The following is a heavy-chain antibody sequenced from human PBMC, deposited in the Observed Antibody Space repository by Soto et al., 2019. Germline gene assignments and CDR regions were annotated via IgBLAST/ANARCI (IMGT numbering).Heavy chain of an antibody. D-gene: IGHD3-3*01. CDR2: MNPNSGNT. J-gene: IGHJ6*02. CDR3: ARGREGYYDFWSGYLSGSHHGMDV. CDR1: GYTFTSYD. V-gene: IGHV1-8*01. Sequence: WASVKVSCKASGYTFTSYDINWVRQATGQGLEWMGWMNPNSGNTGYAQKFQGRVTMTRNTSISTAYMELSSLRSEDTAVYYCARGREGYYDFWSGYLSGSHHGMDVWGQGTTVTVSS.